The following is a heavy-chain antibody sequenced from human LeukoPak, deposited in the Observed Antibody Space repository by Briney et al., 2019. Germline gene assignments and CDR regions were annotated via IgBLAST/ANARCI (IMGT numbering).Heavy chain of an antibody. Sequence: PSETLSLTCAVYGGSFSGYYWSWIRQPPGKGLEWIGEINHSGSTNYNPSLKSRVTISVDTSKNQFSLKLSSVTAADTAVYYCALGSSGWYKTIDYWGQGTLVTVSS. V-gene: IGHV4-34*01. CDR2: INHSGST. CDR3: ALGSSGWYKTIDY. J-gene: IGHJ4*02. D-gene: IGHD6-19*01. CDR1: GGSFSGYY.